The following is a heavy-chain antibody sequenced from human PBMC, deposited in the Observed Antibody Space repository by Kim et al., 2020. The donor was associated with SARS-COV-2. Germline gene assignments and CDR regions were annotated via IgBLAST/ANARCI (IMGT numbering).Heavy chain of an antibody. CDR3: AISDRGGRGP. Sequence: TANYAQKFQGRGTITADESTSTAYMELSSLRSEDTAVYYCAISDRGGRGPWGQGTLVTVSS. CDR2: TA. V-gene: IGHV1-69*01. J-gene: IGHJ5*02. D-gene: IGHD3-16*01.